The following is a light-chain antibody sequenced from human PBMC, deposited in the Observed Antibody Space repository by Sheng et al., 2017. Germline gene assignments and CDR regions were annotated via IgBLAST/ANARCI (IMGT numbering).Light chain of an antibody. Sequence: QSVLTQPPSVSEAPRQRVTISCSGSSSNIGNNAVNWYQQLPGKAPKLXIYYDDLLPSGVSDRFSGSKSGTSASLAISGLQSEDEADYYCAAWDDSLNGVVFGGGTKLTVL. V-gene: IGLV1-36*01. CDR2: YDD. J-gene: IGLJ2*01. CDR3: AAWDDSLNGVV. CDR1: SSNIGNNA.